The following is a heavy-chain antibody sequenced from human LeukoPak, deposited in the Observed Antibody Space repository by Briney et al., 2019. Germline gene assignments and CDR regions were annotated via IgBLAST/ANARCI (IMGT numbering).Heavy chain of an antibody. CDR3: ARHRFASPLDS. D-gene: IGHD2-21*01. J-gene: IGHJ4*02. V-gene: IGHV4-59*08. Sequence: PSETLSLTCTVSGVSSSSSYWSWIRQPPGKGLEWIGYIFYTGDSNHNPSFKSRISISLDTSKDQISLKLSSVTAADTAVYYCARHRFASPLDSWGQGTLVTVSS. CDR2: IFYTGDS. CDR1: GVSSSSSY.